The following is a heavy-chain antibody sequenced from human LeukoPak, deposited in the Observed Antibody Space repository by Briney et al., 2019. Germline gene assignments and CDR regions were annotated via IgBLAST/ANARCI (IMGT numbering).Heavy chain of an antibody. J-gene: IGHJ4*02. Sequence: SETLSLTCTVSGGSISSSRYYWGWIRQPPGKGLEWIGSIYYSGSTYYNPSLKSRVTISVDTSKNQFSLKLSSVTAADTAVYYCARLGYEFDYWGQGTLVTVSS. CDR3: ARLGYEFDY. V-gene: IGHV4-39*01. D-gene: IGHD1-1*01. CDR2: IYYSGST. CDR1: GGSISSSRYY.